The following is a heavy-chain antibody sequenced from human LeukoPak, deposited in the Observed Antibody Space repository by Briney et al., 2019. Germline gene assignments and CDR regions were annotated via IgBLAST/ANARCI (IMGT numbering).Heavy chain of an antibody. D-gene: IGHD4-23*01. CDR3: ARDPYGGRAVDY. Sequence: GGSLRLSCAASGFSFRNYWMHWVRQAPGKGLEWVSRICSDGSCTSYADSVKGRFTMSRDNARSTLYLQVNSLRGEDTGVYYCARDPYGGRAVDYWGRGTLVTVSS. CDR2: ICSDGSCT. J-gene: IGHJ4*02. CDR1: GFSFRNYW. V-gene: IGHV3-74*01.